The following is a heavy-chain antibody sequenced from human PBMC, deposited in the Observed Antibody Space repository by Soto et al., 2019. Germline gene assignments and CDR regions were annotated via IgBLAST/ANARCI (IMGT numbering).Heavy chain of an antibody. Sequence: GGSLRLSCAASGFTFSSYAMHWGRQAPGKGLEWVAVISYDGSNKYYADSVKGRFTISRDNSKNTLYLQMNSLRAEDTAVYYCAREYCSSTSCPFQHWGQGTLVTVSS. J-gene: IGHJ1*01. CDR3: AREYCSSTSCPFQH. CDR2: ISYDGSNK. CDR1: GFTFSSYA. V-gene: IGHV3-30-3*01. D-gene: IGHD2-2*01.